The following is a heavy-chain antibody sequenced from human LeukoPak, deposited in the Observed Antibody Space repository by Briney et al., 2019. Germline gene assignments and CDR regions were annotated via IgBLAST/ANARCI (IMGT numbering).Heavy chain of an antibody. CDR3: ARDGPDYYDSSGYYNWFDP. V-gene: IGHV1-8*01. Sequence: ASVKVSCKASGYTFTSYDINWVRQATGQGLEWMGWMIPNSGNTGYAQKFQGRVTMTRNTSISTAYMELSSLRSEDTAVYYCARDGPDYYDSSGYYNWFDPWGQGTLVTVSS. CDR1: GYTFTSYD. CDR2: MIPNSGNT. J-gene: IGHJ5*02. D-gene: IGHD3-22*01.